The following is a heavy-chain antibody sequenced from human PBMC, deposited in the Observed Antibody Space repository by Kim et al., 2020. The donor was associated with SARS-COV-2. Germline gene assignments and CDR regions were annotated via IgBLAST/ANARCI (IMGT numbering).Heavy chain of an antibody. CDR2: IYYSGST. Sequence: SETLSLTCTVSGGSISSSSYYWGWIRQPPGKGLEWIGSIYYSGSTYYNPSLKSRVTISVDTSKNQFSLKLSSVTAADTAVYYCARVGWFGELLPYSHDAFDIWGQGTMVTVSS. CDR3: ARVGWFGELLPYSHDAFDI. CDR1: GGSISSSSYY. J-gene: IGHJ3*02. V-gene: IGHV4-39*01. D-gene: IGHD3-10*01.